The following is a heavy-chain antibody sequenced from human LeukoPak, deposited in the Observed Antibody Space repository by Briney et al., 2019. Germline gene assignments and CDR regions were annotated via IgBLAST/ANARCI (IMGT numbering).Heavy chain of an antibody. V-gene: IGHV3-30*02. J-gene: IGHJ3*02. CDR2: IRYDGSNK. CDR1: GFTFSSYG. Sequence: PRGSLRLSCAASGFTFSSYGMHWVRQAPGKGLEWVAFIRYDGSNKYYADSVKGRFTISRDNSKNTLYLQMNSLRAEDTAVYYCARHHIIRYFDWIRGIDAFDIWGQGTMVTVSS. D-gene: IGHD3-9*01. CDR3: ARHHIIRYFDWIRGIDAFDI.